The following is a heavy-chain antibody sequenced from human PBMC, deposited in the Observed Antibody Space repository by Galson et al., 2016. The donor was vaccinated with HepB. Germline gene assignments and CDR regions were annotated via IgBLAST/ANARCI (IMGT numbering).Heavy chain of an antibody. D-gene: IGHD2-2*01. J-gene: IGHJ6*02. Sequence: SLRLSCAASGFIFSCYDMHWVRQATGKGLEWVAAMGIGGDTFYGGSVKARFTICSESAQTSLYLQINSLRLADTALYYCARESDCSGTNCYDAVDVWGQGSTVTVTS. CDR2: MGIGGDT. CDR3: ARESDCSGTNCYDAVDV. V-gene: IGHV3-13*04. CDR1: GFIFSCYD.